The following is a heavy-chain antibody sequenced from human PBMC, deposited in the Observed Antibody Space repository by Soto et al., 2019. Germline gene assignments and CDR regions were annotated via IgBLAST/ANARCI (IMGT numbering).Heavy chain of an antibody. Sequence: QVQLQESGPGLVKPSETLSLTCTVSGGSISSYFWSWIRQPPGKGLVWIGYIYYSGSTNYNPSLRSRVTISVATSKIQFSLRLCSVTAAGTSVYYCVSGSTVTDAFDIWGQGTLVTVSA. CDR1: GGSISSYF. CDR3: VSGSTVTDAFDI. D-gene: IGHD2-15*01. V-gene: IGHV4-59*01. CDR2: IYYSGST. J-gene: IGHJ3*02.